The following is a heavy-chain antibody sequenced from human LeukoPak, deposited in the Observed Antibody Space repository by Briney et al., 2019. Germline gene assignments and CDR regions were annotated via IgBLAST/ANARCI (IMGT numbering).Heavy chain of an antibody. CDR3: ARGADRWNYFDY. CDR1: GFTVSSNF. D-gene: IGHD4-23*01. J-gene: IGHJ4*02. V-gene: IGHV3-53*01. Sequence: GGSLRLSCAASGFTVSSNFLSWVRQAPGKGLEWVSVIYSGGKTYYADSVKGRFTISRDNYKNTLYLQMNSLRAEDTAVYYCARGADRWNYFDYWGQGTLVTVSS. CDR2: IYSGGKT.